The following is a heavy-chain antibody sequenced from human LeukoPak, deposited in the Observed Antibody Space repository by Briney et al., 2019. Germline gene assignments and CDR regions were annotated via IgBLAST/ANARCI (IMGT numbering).Heavy chain of an antibody. CDR1: GGSISTYY. J-gene: IGHJ4*02. V-gene: IGHV4-4*07. Sequence: SETLSLTCTVSGGSISTYYWSWIRQPAGKGLEWIGRIYTNENTNYNPSLRSRVTMSVDTSKNQFSLKLDSVTAADTAVYYCARAAAAAGGQYFDNWGQGTLVAVSS. CDR2: IYTNENT. CDR3: ARAAAAAGGQYFDN. D-gene: IGHD6-13*01.